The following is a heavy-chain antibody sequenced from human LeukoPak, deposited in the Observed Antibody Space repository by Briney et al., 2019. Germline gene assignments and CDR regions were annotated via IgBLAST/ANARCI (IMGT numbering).Heavy chain of an antibody. V-gene: IGHV4-34*01. Sequence: TSETLSLTCAVYGGSFSGYYWSWIRQPPGKGLEWIGDINHSGSTNYNPSLKSRVTISVDTSKNQFSLKLSSVTAADTAVYYCARDYDTYYFDYWGQGTLVTVSS. CDR3: ARDYDTYYFDY. D-gene: IGHD4-17*01. J-gene: IGHJ4*02. CDR2: INHSGST. CDR1: GGSFSGYY.